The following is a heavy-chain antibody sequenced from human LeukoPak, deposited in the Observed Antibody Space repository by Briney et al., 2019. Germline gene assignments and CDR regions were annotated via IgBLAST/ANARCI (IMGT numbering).Heavy chain of an antibody. D-gene: IGHD3-10*01. CDR2: IYYSGST. CDR1: GGSISSYY. CDR3: ARYRGNWPRYSFDS. V-gene: IGHV4-59*08. Sequence: PSGTLSLTCTVSGGSISSYYWSWIRQPPGKGLEWIGYIYYSGSTNYNPSLKSRVTISVDTSKNQFSLKLSSVTAADTAVYYCARYRGNWPRYSFDSWGQGSLVTVSS. J-gene: IGHJ4*02.